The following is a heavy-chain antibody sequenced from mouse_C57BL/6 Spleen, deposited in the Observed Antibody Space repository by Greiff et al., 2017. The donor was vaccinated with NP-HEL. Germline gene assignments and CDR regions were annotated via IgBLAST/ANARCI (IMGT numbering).Heavy chain of an antibody. CDR3: ARGTTVSSEYYFDY. CDR2: INPNNGGT. D-gene: IGHD1-1*01. V-gene: IGHV1-26*01. CDR1: GYTFTDYY. Sequence: EVQLQQSGPELVKPGASVKISCKASGYTFTDYYMNWVKQSHGKSLEWIGDINPNNGGTSYNQKFKGKATLTVDKSSSTAYMELRSLTSEDSAVYYCARGTTVSSEYYFDYWGQGTTLTVSS. J-gene: IGHJ2*01.